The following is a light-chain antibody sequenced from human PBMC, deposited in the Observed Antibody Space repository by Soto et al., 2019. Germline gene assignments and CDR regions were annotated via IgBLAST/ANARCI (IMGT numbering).Light chain of an antibody. CDR2: GAS. CDR3: QQRYSWPPIT. CDR1: QSVSSSY. V-gene: IGKV3-20*01. J-gene: IGKJ5*01. Sequence: EIVLTQSPGTLSLSPGERATLSCRASQSVSSSYLAWYQQKPGQAPRLLIYGASSRATGIPDRFSGSGSGTDFTLTISRLEPEDFAVYYCQQRYSWPPITFGQGTRLEIK.